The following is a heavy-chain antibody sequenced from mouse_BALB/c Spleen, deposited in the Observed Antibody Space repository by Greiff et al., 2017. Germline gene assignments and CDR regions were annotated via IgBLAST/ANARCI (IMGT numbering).Heavy chain of an antibody. D-gene: IGHD1-1*01. CDR2: IWAGGST. Sequence: VQLQQSGPGLVAPSQSLSITCTVSGFSLTSYGVHWVRQPPGKGLEWLGVIWAGGSTNYNSALMSRLSISKDNSKSQVFLKMNSLQTDDTAMYYCARGSYYGSSYVGDWGQGTTLTVSS. CDR3: ARGSYYGSSYVGD. J-gene: IGHJ2*01. CDR1: GFSLTSYG. V-gene: IGHV2-9*02.